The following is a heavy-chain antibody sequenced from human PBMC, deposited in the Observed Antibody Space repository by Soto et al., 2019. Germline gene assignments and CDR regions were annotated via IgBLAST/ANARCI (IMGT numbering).Heavy chain of an antibody. Sequence: AGSLRLACAASGLTFKNAWMGGFRQAQGKGLEWVGRIKSKTDGGTTDYAAPVKGRFTISRDDSKNTLYLQMNSLKTEDTAVYYCTTGGEMATIGKYYWGQGTLVTVSS. D-gene: IGHD5-12*01. CDR3: TTGGEMATIGKYY. J-gene: IGHJ4*02. V-gene: IGHV3-15*01. CDR2: IKSKTDGGTT. CDR1: GLTFKNAW.